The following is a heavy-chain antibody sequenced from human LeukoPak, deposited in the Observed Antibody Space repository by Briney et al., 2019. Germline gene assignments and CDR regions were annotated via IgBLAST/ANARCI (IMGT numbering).Heavy chain of an antibody. V-gene: IGHV4-30-2*01. D-gene: IGHD2-15*01. CDR1: GGSITSGAYS. CDR2: VSHSGAT. CDR3: ARLRRYCSGGSCSDAFDI. J-gene: IGHJ3*02. Sequence: PSETLSLTCSVSGGSITSGAYSWNWIRQPPGKGLEWIGYVSHSGATYYNPSLKSRVTISVDTSKNQFSLKLSSVTAADTAVYYCARLRRYCSGGSCSDAFDIWGQGTMVTVSS.